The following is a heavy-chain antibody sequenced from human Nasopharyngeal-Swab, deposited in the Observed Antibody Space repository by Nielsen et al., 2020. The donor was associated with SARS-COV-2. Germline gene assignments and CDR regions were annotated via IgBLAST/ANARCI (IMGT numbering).Heavy chain of an antibody. V-gene: IGHV3-73*01. Sequence: GESLKISCAASGFTFSGSAMHWVRQASGKGLEGVGRIRSKANSYATAYAASVRGRFTISRDDSKNTAYLQMNSLKTEDTAVYYCARVAVYYYDSSDHGHDAFDIWGQGTMVTVSS. CDR3: ARVAVYYYDSSDHGHDAFDI. D-gene: IGHD3-22*01. J-gene: IGHJ3*02. CDR2: IRSKANSYAT. CDR1: GFTFSGSA.